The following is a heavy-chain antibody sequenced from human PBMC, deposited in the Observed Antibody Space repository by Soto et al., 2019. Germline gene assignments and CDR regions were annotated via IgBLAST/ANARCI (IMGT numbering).Heavy chain of an antibody. V-gene: IGHV3-7*01. CDR3: ARGAGIDSSGWWKSNYYYYGMDV. CDR2: IKQDGSEK. J-gene: IGHJ6*02. CDR1: GFTFSSYW. D-gene: IGHD6-19*01. Sequence: QPGGSLRLSCAASGFTFSSYWMSWVRQAPGKGLEWVANIKQDGSEKYYVDSVKGRFTISRDNAKNSLYLQMNSLRAEDTAVYYCARGAGIDSSGWWKSNYYYYGMDVWGQGTTVTVSS.